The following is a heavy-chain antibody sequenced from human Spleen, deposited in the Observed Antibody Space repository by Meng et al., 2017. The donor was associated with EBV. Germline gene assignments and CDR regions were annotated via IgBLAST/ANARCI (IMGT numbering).Heavy chain of an antibody. J-gene: IGHJ5*02. CDR1: GGTLTNYA. V-gene: IGHV1-69*01. CDR3: ARDQRAYGWFDP. CDR2: IIPLFRTT. Sequence: QVQPVQSGAEVKEXXSXAKVSCKASGGTLTNYAISWVRQAPGQGLESMGGIIPLFRTTNYAQKFQGRVTITADESTSMVYMDLSSLRSEDTAVYYCARDQRAYGWFDPWGQGPLVTVSS. D-gene: IGHD3-10*01.